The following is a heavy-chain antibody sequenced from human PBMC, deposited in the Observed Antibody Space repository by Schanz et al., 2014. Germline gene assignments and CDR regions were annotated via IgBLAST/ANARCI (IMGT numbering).Heavy chain of an antibody. V-gene: IGHV3-23*04. Sequence: EVQLVESGGGLVQPGGSLRLSCTASGFTFSSYGMHWVRQVPGKGLEWVSAISGSGGSTYYADSVKGRFTISRDNSKNTLYLQMSSLRAEDTAVYYCAKSLESCPGGRCSRGYFDYWGQGTLVTGSS. CDR3: AKSLESCPGGRCSRGYFDY. CDR2: ISGSGGST. D-gene: IGHD2-8*02. CDR1: GFTFSSYG. J-gene: IGHJ4*02.